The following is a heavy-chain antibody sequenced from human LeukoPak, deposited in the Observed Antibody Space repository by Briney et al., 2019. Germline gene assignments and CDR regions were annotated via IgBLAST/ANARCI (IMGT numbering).Heavy chain of an antibody. CDR2: ICSSGRLM. V-gene: IGHV3-11*01. CDR1: GFTFSDYY. D-gene: IGHD1-20*01. CDR3: ARDTNNGLDV. Sequence: GGSLRLSCAASGFTFSDYYINWIRQAPGKGLEWVSHICSSGRLMQYADSVKGRFTITRDNAQNFMSLQMNSLKHEDTAVYYCARDTNNGLDVWGQGTTVTVSS. J-gene: IGHJ6*02.